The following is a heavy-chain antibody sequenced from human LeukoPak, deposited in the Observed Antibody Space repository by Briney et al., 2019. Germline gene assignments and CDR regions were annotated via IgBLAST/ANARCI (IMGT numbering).Heavy chain of an antibody. CDR3: AKDREDIVARGYYYYYGMDV. Sequence: LPGGSLRLSCAASGFTFSSYAMSRVRQAPGKGLEWVSAISGSGGSTYYADSVKGRFTISIDNSKNTLYLQMNSLRAEDTAVYYCAKDREDIVARGYYYYYGMDVWGQGTTVTVSS. CDR1: GFTFSSYA. J-gene: IGHJ6*02. CDR2: ISGSGGST. D-gene: IGHD5-12*01. V-gene: IGHV3-23*01.